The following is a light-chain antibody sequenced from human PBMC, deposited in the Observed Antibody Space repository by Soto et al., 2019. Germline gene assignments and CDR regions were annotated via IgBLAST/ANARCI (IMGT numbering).Light chain of an antibody. CDR2: DVS. V-gene: IGLV2-11*01. CDR1: SGDVGGYNY. Sequence: QSALTQPRSVSGSPGRSLTISCTGTSGDVGGYNYVSWYQEHPGKAPKLMIYDVSKRPSGVPDRFSGSKSGNTASLTISGLQAEDEADYYGCSYGGSHPHYASGPGTKVTVL. J-gene: IGLJ1*01. CDR3: CSYGGSHPHYA.